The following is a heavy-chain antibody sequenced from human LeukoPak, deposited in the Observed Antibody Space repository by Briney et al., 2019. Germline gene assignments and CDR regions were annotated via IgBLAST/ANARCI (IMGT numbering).Heavy chain of an antibody. J-gene: IGHJ4*02. Sequence: GGSLRLSCAASGFTVSSTYMSWVRQAPGKGLEWVSVIYSGGNIYYIDSVKGRFTISRDTSKNTLYLQMNSLRVEDTAVYFCASRHCSGGGCYFAGADPFDYWGQGTLVTVSS. D-gene: IGHD2-15*01. CDR2: IYSGGNI. V-gene: IGHV3-53*01. CDR1: GFTVSSTY. CDR3: ASRHCSGGGCYFAGADPFDY.